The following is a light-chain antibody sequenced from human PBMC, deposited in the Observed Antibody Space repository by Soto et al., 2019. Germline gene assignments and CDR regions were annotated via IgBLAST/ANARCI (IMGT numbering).Light chain of an antibody. Sequence: EIVLTQSPGTLSLSPWERATLSCRASQSVSSSYLAWYQQKPGQAPRLLIYGASSRATGIPDRFSGSGSGTDFTLTISRLEPEDFAVYYCQQYGSSPPITCGQGTRREI. CDR2: GAS. V-gene: IGKV3-20*01. CDR3: QQYGSSPPIT. J-gene: IGKJ5*01. CDR1: QSVSSSY.